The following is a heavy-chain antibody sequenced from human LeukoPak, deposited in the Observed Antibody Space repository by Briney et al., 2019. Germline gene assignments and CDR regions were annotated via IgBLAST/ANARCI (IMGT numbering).Heavy chain of an antibody. V-gene: IGHV1-2*02. CDR1: GYTFTGYY. Sequence: ASVKVSCKASGYTFTGYYMHWVRQAPGQGLEWMGWINPNSGGINYAQKFQGRVTMTRDTSISTAYMELSRLRSDDTAVYYCARVGRRWELPQCAFDIWGQGTTVTAS. CDR2: INPNSGGI. CDR3: ARVGRRWELPQCAFDI. D-gene: IGHD1-26*01. J-gene: IGHJ3*02.